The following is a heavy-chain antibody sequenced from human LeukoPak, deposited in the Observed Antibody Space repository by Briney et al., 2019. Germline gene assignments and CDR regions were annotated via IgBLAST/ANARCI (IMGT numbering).Heavy chain of an antibody. CDR3: AREYPDYYDSSGYYDDY. CDR2: ISSSGSTI. CDR1: GFTVSSNS. D-gene: IGHD3-22*01. Sequence: GGSLRLSCTVSGFTVSSNSMSWVRQAPGKGLEWVSYISSSGSTIYYADSVKGRFTISRDNAKNSLYLQMNSLRAEDTAVYYCAREYPDYYDSSGYYDDYWGQGTLVTVSS. J-gene: IGHJ4*02. V-gene: IGHV3-11*04.